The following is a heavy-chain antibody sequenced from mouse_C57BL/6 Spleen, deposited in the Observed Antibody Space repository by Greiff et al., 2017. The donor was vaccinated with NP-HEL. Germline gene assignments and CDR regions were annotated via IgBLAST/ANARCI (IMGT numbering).Heavy chain of an antibody. J-gene: IGHJ3*01. V-gene: IGHV1-53*01. CDR1: GYTFTSYW. Sequence: QVQLQQSGTELVKPGASVKLSCKASGYTFTSYWMHWVKQRPGQGLEWIGNINPSNGGTNYNEKFKSKATLTVDKSSSTAYMQLSSLTSEDSAVYYCARGELLRSWFAYWGQGTLVTVSA. CDR2: INPSNGGT. D-gene: IGHD1-1*01. CDR3: ARGELLRSWFAY.